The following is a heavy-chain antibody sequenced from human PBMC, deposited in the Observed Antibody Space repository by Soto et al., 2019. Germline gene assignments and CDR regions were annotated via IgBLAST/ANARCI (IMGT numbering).Heavy chain of an antibody. V-gene: IGHV1-69*12. J-gene: IGHJ4*02. D-gene: IGHD4-17*01. CDR3: VTYRDYVFHS. CDR2: INPIFGST. Sequence: QVQLVQSGAEVKKPGSSVKVSCKASGGTFSSYAISWVRQAPGQGLDWMGVINPIFGSTDYAQRFQDRVTITADESASTAYMELSSLRSDDTAIYYCVTYRDYVFHSWGRGTLVSVSS. CDR1: GGTFSSYA.